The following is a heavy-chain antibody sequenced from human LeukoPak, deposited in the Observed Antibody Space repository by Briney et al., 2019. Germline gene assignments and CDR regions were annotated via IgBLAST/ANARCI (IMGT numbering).Heavy chain of an antibody. CDR2: INTGGGGK. Sequence: GGSLRLSCAASGFSFSSDGMGWVRQAPGKGPEYVANINTGGGGKYYVASVKGRFAISRDNAKNSLYLQMNSLRVKDTAVYHCMSGDCNDCRGQGTLVTVS. D-gene: IGHD2-21*02. J-gene: IGHJ1*01. V-gene: IGHV3-7*01. CDR3: MSGDCNDC. CDR1: GFSFSSDG.